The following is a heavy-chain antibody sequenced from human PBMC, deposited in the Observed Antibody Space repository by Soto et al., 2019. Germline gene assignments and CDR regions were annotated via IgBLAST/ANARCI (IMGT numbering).Heavy chain of an antibody. J-gene: IGHJ5*02. CDR3: ARANSGYAGGWFDP. D-gene: IGHD5-12*01. V-gene: IGHV1-2*04. CDR1: GYTFTGYY. CDR2: INPNSGGT. Sequence: ASVKVSCKASGYTFTGYYMHWVRQAPGQGLEWMGWINPNSGGTNYAQKFQGWVTMTRDTSISTAYMELSRLRSDDTAVYYCARANSGYAGGWFDPWGQGTLVTVSS.